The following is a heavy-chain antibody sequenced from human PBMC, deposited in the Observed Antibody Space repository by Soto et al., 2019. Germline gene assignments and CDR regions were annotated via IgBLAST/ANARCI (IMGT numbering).Heavy chain of an antibody. CDR2: ICSIHST. CDR3: ARLHWEGSGLYYFDY. V-gene: IGHV4-4*07. D-gene: IGHD3-22*01. J-gene: IGHJ4*02. CDR1: GGSISDAG. Sequence: SVTLSLTCAVAGGSISDAGWSCIRQPSGRGLEWIGRICSIHSTSYNPSLESRVTTSVDTSKNQLALKLNSVTAADTAVYYCARLHWEGSGLYYFDYCGQGTLVTVSS.